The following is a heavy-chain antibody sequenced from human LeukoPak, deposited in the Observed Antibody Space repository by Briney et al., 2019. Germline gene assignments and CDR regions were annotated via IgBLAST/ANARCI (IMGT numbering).Heavy chain of an antibody. D-gene: IGHD5-18*01. V-gene: IGHV3-73*01. Sequence: GGSLRLSCAASGFTFSGSSIHWVRHASGNGLEWVGRIRSKANSCATAYAASVAGRFTVSRDDSQNTAYLQMNSLKTEDAAVYYCSRYVDTPLDYWGQGALVTVSS. J-gene: IGHJ4*02. CDR2: IRSKANSCAT. CDR1: GFTFSGSS. CDR3: SRYVDTPLDY.